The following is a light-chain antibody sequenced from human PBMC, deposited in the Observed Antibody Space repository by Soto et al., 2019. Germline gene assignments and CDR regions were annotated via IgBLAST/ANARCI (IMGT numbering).Light chain of an antibody. CDR2: DAS. J-gene: IGKJ1*01. CDR1: QSISNR. V-gene: IGKV1-5*01. CDR3: QQYGGMWT. Sequence: DIKMTQSPSTLSASVGDRVTITCRASQSISNRLAWYQQKPGTAPKVLIYDASSLESGVTSRFSGSVSGTELNLTISKRQPDDFASYCCQQYGGMWTFGQGTKVEMK.